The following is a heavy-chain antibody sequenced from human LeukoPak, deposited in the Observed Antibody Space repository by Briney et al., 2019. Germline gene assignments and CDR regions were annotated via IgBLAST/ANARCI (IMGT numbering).Heavy chain of an antibody. J-gene: IGHJ4*02. CDR2: INPNSGGT. CDR1: GYTFTGYY. CDR3: ARPDTAMGYFDY. V-gene: IGHV1-2*06. D-gene: IGHD5-18*01. Sequence: ASVKVSCKASGYTFTGYYMHWVRQAPGQGLEWMGRINPNSGGTNYAQKFQGRVTMTRDTSISTAYMELSRLRSDDTAVYYCARPDTAMGYFDYWGQGTLVTVSS.